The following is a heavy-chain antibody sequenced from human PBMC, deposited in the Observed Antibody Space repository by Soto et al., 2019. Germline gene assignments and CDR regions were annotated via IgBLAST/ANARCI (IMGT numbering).Heavy chain of an antibody. Sequence: QGHLVQSGAEVKKPGASVKVSCKASGYTFTRYGISWVRQAPGQGLEWMGWISGYNGDTNYAQNLQGRVTMTIDTSTTTADMELRSLTSADTAVYYCANNAQPPYYYYGLDVWGQGTTVTVSS. V-gene: IGHV1-18*01. CDR3: ANNAQPPYYYYGLDV. J-gene: IGHJ6*02. CDR1: GYTFTRYG. CDR2: ISGYNGDT.